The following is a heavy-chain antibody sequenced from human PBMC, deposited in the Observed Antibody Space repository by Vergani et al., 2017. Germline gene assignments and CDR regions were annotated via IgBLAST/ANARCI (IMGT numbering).Heavy chain of an antibody. CDR3: ARVHGDYAPPGDGRID. CDR1: GGTFSSYA. J-gene: IGHJ4*02. CDR2: IIPSLATT. V-gene: IGHV1-69*11. Sequence: QVQLVQSGAEVKKPGSSVKVSCKASGGTFSSYALNWVRQAPGQGLEWMGSIIPSLATTIYAQKFQGRVTITADESTSTAYMELSSLRSDDTAVYYCARVHGDYAPPGDGRIDWGQGTLVTVSS. D-gene: IGHD4-17*01.